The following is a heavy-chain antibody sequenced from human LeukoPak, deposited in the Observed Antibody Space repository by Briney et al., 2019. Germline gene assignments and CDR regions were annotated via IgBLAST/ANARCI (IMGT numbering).Heavy chain of an antibody. CDR1: GFTFSSYG. J-gene: IGHJ4*02. Sequence: GGSLRLSCAASGFTFSSYGMHWVRQAPGKGLEWVAVISYDGSNKYYADSVKGRFTISRDNSKNTLYLQMHSLRADDTALYYCAKDLHGAFDYWGQGILVTVSS. D-gene: IGHD3-10*01. V-gene: IGHV3-30*18. CDR3: AKDLHGAFDY. CDR2: ISYDGSNK.